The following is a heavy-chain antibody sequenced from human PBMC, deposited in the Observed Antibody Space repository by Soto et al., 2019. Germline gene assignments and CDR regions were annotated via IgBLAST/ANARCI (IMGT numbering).Heavy chain of an antibody. V-gene: IGHV3-30*02. D-gene: IGHD3-10*02. CDR3: TIVRVADSALDH. CDR1: EFTFSNYG. J-gene: IGHJ4*02. Sequence: PGGSLRLSCAASEFTFSNYGMHWVRQAPGKGLEWVAFMSYDGSDTFYADSVKGRFTISRDNSKNTLFLHMSNLRAEDTAMYYCTIVRVADSALDHWGQGTLVTVSS. CDR2: MSYDGSDT.